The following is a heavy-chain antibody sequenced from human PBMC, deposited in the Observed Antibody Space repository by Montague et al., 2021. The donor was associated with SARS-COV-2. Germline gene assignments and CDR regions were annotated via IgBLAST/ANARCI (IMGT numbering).Heavy chain of an antibody. D-gene: IGHD4-17*01. CDR3: ARVNYGEVDY. J-gene: IGHJ4*02. CDR2: INHSGRT. V-gene: IGHV4-34*01. CDR1: GVSFSDHF. Sequence: SETLSLTCAVYGVSFSDHFWCWIRQPPGKGLEWIGEINHSGRTTYSPSLRFRVSMSIDTSKNQFSLHLRSLTAADAAVYYCARVNYGEVDYWGPGTLVTVPS.